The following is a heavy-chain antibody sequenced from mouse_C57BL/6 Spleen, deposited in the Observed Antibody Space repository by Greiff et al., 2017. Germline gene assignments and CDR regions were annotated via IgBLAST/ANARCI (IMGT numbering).Heavy chain of an antibody. V-gene: IGHV2-2*01. CDR1: GFSLTSYG. CDR2: IWSGGST. CDR3: ARPFITTAHYAMDY. J-gene: IGHJ4*01. Sequence: QVQLKQSGPGLVQPSQSLSITCTVSGFSLTSYGVHWVRQSPGKGLEWLGVIWSGGSTDYNAAFISRLSISKDNSKSQVFFKMNSLQADDTAIYYCARPFITTAHYAMDYWGQGTSVTVSS. D-gene: IGHD1-1*01.